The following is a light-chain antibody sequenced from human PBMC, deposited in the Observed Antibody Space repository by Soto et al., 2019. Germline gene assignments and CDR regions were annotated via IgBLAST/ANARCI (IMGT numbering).Light chain of an antibody. J-gene: IGKJ4*01. V-gene: IGKV3-15*01. CDR3: QPCNNWPLT. Sequence: EIVLTQSPGTLSLSPGERATLSCRASQSLHARYLAWYQLKPGQAPRLLFYDTSTRATGVPTRFSGSRSGAEFTLTINSLQSEDFAVYYCQPCNNWPLTFGGGTKVDIK. CDR1: QSLHARY. CDR2: DTS.